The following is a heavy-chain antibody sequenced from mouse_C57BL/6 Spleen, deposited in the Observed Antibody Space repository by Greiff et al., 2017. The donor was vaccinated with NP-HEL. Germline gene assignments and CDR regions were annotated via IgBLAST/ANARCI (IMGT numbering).Heavy chain of an antibody. Sequence: EVHLVESGGGLVQPKGSLKLSCAASGFSFNTYAMNWVRQAPGKGLEWVARIRSKSNNYATYYADSVKDRFTISRDDSESMLYLQMNNLKTEDTAMYYCVRHLLYYAMDYWGQGTSVTVSS. CDR3: VRHLLYYAMDY. V-gene: IGHV10-1*01. CDR1: GFSFNTYA. J-gene: IGHJ4*01. D-gene: IGHD2-1*01. CDR2: IRSKSNNYAT.